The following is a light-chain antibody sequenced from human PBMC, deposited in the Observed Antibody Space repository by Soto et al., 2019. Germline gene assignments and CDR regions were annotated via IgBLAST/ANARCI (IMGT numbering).Light chain of an antibody. J-gene: IGKJ1*01. CDR2: DAS. CDR3: QQYTSYSRA. CDR1: QSISHF. Sequence: DIQMTESPSTLSASVGDRVTITCRASQSISHFLAWYQQKPGKVPKLLIYDASNLGSGVPSRFSGSGSGTDFTLTISGLQPDDFTTYYCQQYTSYSRAFGQGTKVDI. V-gene: IGKV1-5*01.